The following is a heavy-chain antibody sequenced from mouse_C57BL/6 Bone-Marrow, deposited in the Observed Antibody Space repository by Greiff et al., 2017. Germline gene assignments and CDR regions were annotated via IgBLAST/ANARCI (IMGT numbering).Heavy chain of an antibody. V-gene: IGHV1-39*01. CDR1: GYSFTDYN. CDR3: ARNAVAPGDY. Sequence: EVHLVESGPELVKPGASVTISCKASGYSFTDYNMNWVKQTHGKSLEWIGVINPNYGTTSYNQKFKGKATLTVDQSSSTAYMQLNSLTSEDSAVYYCARNAVAPGDYWGQGTTLTVSS. D-gene: IGHD1-1*01. CDR2: INPNYGTT. J-gene: IGHJ2*01.